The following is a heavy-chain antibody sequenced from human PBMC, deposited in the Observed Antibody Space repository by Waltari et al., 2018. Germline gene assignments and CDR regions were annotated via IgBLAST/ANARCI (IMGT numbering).Heavy chain of an antibody. J-gene: IGHJ4*02. CDR1: GYSFTSYA. V-gene: IGHV1-3*01. D-gene: IGHD6-13*01. CDR3: ARVTSRSSSWYRAYFDY. Sequence: QVQLVQSGAEVKKPGASVKVSCKASGYSFTSYAMHWVRQAAGQRLEWMGWINAGNGNTKYSQKFQGRVTITRDTSASTAYMELSSLRSEDTAVYYCARVTSRSSSWYRAYFDYWGQGTLVTVSS. CDR2: INAGNGNT.